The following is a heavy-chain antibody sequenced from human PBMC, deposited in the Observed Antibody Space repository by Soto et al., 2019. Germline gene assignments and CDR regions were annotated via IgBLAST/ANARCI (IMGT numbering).Heavy chain of an antibody. CDR1: GGSFSGYY. J-gene: IGHJ4*02. V-gene: IGHV4-34*01. D-gene: IGHD4-4*01. Sequence: ETLSLTCAVYGGSFSGYYWSWIRQPPGKGLEWIGEINHSGSTNYNPSLKSRVTISVDTSKNQFSLKLSSVTAADTAVYYCATRGYSNYVRYFDYWGQGTLVTVSS. CDR2: INHSGST. CDR3: ATRGYSNYVRYFDY.